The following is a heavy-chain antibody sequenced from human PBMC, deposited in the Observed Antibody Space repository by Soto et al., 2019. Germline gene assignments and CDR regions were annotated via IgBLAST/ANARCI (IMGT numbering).Heavy chain of an antibody. CDR2: TYYRCKWYN. CDR3: ARENHRPRDYGMDV. Sequence: SQTLSLTCAISGDSVSSNSAAWNWIRQSPSRGLDWLGRTYYRCKWYNDYAVSVKSRIIINPDTSKNQFSLQLNSVTPEDTAVYYCARENHRPRDYGMDVWGQGTTVTVAS. V-gene: IGHV6-1*01. CDR1: GDSVSSNSAA. J-gene: IGHJ6*02. D-gene: IGHD6-6*01.